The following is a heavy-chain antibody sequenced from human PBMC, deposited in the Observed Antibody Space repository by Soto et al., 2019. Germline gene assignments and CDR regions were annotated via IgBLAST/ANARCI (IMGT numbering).Heavy chain of an antibody. J-gene: IGHJ4*02. D-gene: IGHD3-3*01. CDR2: ISVYNGNT. CDR3: GRGSQIYDF. Sequence: GASVKVSCKASGYTFSTYGITWVRQAPGQGLEWMGWISVYNGNTKYAQKVQDRVTMTTDTSTSTAYMELRRLRSDDTAVYYCGRGSQIYDFWGQGTLVTVSS. CDR1: GYTFSTYG. V-gene: IGHV1-18*04.